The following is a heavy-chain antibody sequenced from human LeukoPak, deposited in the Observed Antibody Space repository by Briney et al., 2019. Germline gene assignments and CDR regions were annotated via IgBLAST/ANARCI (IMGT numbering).Heavy chain of an antibody. Sequence: SETLSLTCTVSGGSISSHHWSWIRQPPGKGLEWIGHSGGTKYNPSLGGRVIISEDTSKNQFSLRLTSVTAADTAVYLCAVFFEGQGGRGSWGQGTQVTVSS. J-gene: IGHJ4*02. V-gene: IGHV4-4*09. CDR2: SGGT. D-gene: IGHD3-16*01. CDR1: GGSISSHH. CDR3: AVFFEGQGGRGS.